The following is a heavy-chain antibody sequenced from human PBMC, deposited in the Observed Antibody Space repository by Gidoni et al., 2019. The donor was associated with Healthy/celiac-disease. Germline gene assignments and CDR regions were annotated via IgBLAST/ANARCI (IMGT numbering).Heavy chain of an antibody. CDR1: GFTVRSNY. D-gene: IGHD5-18*01. CDR3: ARESGYSYGYVH. CDR2: IYSGGST. V-gene: IGHV3-66*01. Sequence: EVQLVESGGGLVQPGGSLRLSCAASGFTVRSNYMSWVRQAPGKGLEWVSVIYSGGSTYYADSVKGRFTISRDNSKNTLYLQMNSLRAEDTAVYYCARESGYSYGYVHWGQGTLVTVSS. J-gene: IGHJ4*02.